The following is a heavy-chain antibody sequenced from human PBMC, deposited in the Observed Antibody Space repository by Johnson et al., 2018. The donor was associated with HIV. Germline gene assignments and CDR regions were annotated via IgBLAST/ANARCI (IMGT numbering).Heavy chain of an antibody. J-gene: IGHJ3*02. CDR3: AREGFSGTYFSAFDI. V-gene: IGHV3-11*04. D-gene: IGHD1-1*01. CDR2: ISGSSSTI. CDR1: GFTFSDYY. Sequence: QVQLVESGGGLVKPGGSLRLSCAASGFTFSDYYLNWIRQAPGKGLEWLSYISGSSSTIYYADSVKGRFTISRDNSKNSLYLQVHSFRVEDTAVYYCAREGFSGTYFSAFDIWGQGTMVTVSS.